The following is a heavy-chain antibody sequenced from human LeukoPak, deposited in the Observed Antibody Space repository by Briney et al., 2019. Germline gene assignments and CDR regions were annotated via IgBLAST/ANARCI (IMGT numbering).Heavy chain of an antibody. V-gene: IGHV4-34*01. CDR3: ARLGATDY. D-gene: IGHD1-26*01. Sequence: SETLSLTCAVYGGSFNGYYWNWIRHPPGKGLEWIGEINHSGSTNYNPSLKSRVTISVDTSKNQFSLKLSSVTAADTAVYYCARLGATDYWGQGTLVTVSS. CDR2: INHSGST. CDR1: GGSFNGYY. J-gene: IGHJ4*02.